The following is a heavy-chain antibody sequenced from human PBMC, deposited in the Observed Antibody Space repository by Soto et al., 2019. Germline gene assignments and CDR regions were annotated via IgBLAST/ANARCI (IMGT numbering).Heavy chain of an antibody. CDR2: IYPSGST. CDR1: GGSISRGHYY. J-gene: IGHJ4*02. Sequence: QVQLQESGPGLVKPSQTLSLTCSVSGGSISRGHYYWSWIRQHPGKGLEWIGYIYPSGSTFYNPSLKSRVVISIDTSKNQFSLNLTSVTPADTAVYHCAREVVVITNFIGYSGQGTLVTVSS. V-gene: IGHV4-31*02. D-gene: IGHD2-15*01. CDR3: AREVVVITNFIGY.